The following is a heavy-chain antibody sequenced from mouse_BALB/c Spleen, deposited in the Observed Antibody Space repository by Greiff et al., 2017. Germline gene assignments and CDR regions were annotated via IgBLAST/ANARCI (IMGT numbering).Heavy chain of an antibody. Sequence: VQLKESGPGLVKPSQSLSLTCSVTGYSITSGYYWNWIRQFPGNKLEWMGYISYDGSNNYNPSLKNRISITRDTSKNQFFLKLNSVTTEDTATYYCARGDGYYWYYFDYWGQGTTLTVSS. CDR3: ARGDGYYWYYFDY. V-gene: IGHV3-6*02. D-gene: IGHD2-3*01. CDR2: ISYDGSN. CDR1: GYSITSGYY. J-gene: IGHJ2*01.